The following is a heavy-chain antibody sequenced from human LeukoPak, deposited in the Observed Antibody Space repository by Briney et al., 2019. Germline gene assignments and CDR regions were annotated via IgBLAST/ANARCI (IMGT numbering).Heavy chain of an antibody. CDR3: AKARCSSTSCYTDY. CDR2: ISWNSGSI. CDR1: GFTFDDYA. Sequence: GGSLRLSCAASGFTFDDYAMHWVRQAPGKGLEGVSGISWNSGSIGYADSVKGRFTISRDNAKNSLYLQMNSLRAEDTVLYYCAKARCSSTSCYTDYWGQGTLVTVSS. D-gene: IGHD2-2*02. V-gene: IGHV3-9*01. J-gene: IGHJ4*02.